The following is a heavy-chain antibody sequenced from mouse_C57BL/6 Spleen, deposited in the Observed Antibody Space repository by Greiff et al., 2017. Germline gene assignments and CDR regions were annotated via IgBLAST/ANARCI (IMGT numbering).Heavy chain of an antibody. V-gene: IGHV1-80*01. D-gene: IGHD2-5*01. Sequence: QVQLQQSGAELVKPGASVKISCKASGYAFSSYWMNWVKQRPGKGLEWIEQIYPGDGDTNYNGKFKGKATLTADKSSSTAYMQLSSLTSEDSAVYFCARGTYYSNPYYAMDYWGQGTSVTVSS. CDR2: IYPGDGDT. J-gene: IGHJ4*01. CDR3: ARGTYYSNPYYAMDY. CDR1: GYAFSSYW.